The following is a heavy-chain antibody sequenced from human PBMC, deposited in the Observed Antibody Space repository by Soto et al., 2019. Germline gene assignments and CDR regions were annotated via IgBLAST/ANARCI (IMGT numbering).Heavy chain of an antibody. J-gene: IGHJ5*02. CDR2: IIPIFGTA. CDR3: ARDSIAAPGFDP. D-gene: IGHD6-13*01. Sequence: SVKVSCKASGGTFSSYAICWVRQDPGQGLEWMGGIIPIFGTANYAQKFQGRVTITADESTSTAYMELISLRSEDTAVYYYARDSIAAPGFDPWGQGTLVTVS. CDR1: GGTFSSYA. V-gene: IGHV1-69*13.